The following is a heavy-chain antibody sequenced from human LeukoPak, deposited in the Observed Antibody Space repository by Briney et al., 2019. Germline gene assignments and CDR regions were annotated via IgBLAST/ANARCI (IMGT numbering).Heavy chain of an antibody. CDR1: GFTFSSYA. CDR2: ISYDGSNK. CDR3: ARGGSSWSFDY. Sequence: GSLRLSCAASGFTFSSYAMHWVRQAPGKGLEWVAVISYDGSNKYYADSVKGRFTISRDNSKNTLYLQMNSLRAEDTAVYYCARGGSSWSFDYWGQGTLVTVSS. J-gene: IGHJ4*02. V-gene: IGHV3-30-3*01. D-gene: IGHD6-13*01.